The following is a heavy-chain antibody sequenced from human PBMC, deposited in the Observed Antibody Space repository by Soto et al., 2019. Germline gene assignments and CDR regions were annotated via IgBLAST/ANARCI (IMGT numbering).Heavy chain of an antibody. Sequence: QVQLVQSGAEVKKPGASVKVSCKASGYTFTSYGISWVRQAPGQGLEWMGWISGYNGNTNYAQNLQDRVTMTTDTSTTTAYMELRSLRSDDTAVYYCARDGRDGSRWPPFDYWGQGTLVTVSS. D-gene: IGHD6-13*01. CDR3: ARDGRDGSRWPPFDY. V-gene: IGHV1-18*01. CDR2: ISGYNGNT. CDR1: GYTFTSYG. J-gene: IGHJ4*02.